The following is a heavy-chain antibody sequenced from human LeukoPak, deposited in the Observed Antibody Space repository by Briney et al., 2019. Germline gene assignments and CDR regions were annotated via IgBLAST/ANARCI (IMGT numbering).Heavy chain of an antibody. Sequence: GGSRRLSCAASGFTCSSYAMSWVRQAPGKGLEWVSAISGSGGSTYYADSVKGRFTISRDNSKNTLYLQMNSLRAEDTAVYYCAKDTSRLYYYYGMDVWGQGTTVTVSS. D-gene: IGHD2-2*01. V-gene: IGHV3-23*01. J-gene: IGHJ6*02. CDR3: AKDTSRLYYYYGMDV. CDR1: GFTCSSYA. CDR2: ISGSGGST.